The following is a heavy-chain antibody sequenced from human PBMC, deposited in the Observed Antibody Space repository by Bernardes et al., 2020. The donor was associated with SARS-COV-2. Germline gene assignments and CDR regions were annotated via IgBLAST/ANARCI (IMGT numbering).Heavy chain of an antibody. CDR3: ARDTRYSSSQDY. J-gene: IGHJ4*02. CDR2: ISSSSSYI. V-gene: IGHV3-21*01. Sequence: GGSLRLSCAASGFTFKTYSMNWVRQAPGKGLEWVSSISSSSSYIYYADSVKGRFTISRDNAKNSLYLQMNRLRAEDTAVYYCARDTRYSSSQDYWGQGTLVTVSS. D-gene: IGHD6-13*01. CDR1: GFTFKTYS.